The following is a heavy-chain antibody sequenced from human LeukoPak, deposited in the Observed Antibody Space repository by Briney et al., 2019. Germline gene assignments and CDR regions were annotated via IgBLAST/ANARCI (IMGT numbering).Heavy chain of an antibody. Sequence: ASVKVSCTASGYTFTSYDINWVRQATGQGLEWMGWMNPNSGNTGYAQKFQGRVTMTRNTSRSTAYMELSSLRSEDTAVYYCARVGSSWSLYYYYYYGMDVWGQGTTVTVSS. CDR1: GYTFTSYD. V-gene: IGHV1-8*01. J-gene: IGHJ6*02. CDR2: MNPNSGNT. D-gene: IGHD6-13*01. CDR3: ARVGSSWSLYYYYYYGMDV.